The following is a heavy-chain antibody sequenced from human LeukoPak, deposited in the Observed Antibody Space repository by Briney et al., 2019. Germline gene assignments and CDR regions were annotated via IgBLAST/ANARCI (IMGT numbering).Heavy chain of an antibody. CDR2: ISCDGSNK. CDR1: GFTFSSYA. V-gene: IGHV3-30-3*01. J-gene: IGHJ4*02. Sequence: GGSLRLSCAASGFTFSSYAMHWVRQAPGKGLEWVAVISCDGSNKYYADSVKGRFTISRDNSKNTLYLQMNSLRAEDTAVYYCARLQIVVVTASTFDYWGQGTLVTVSS. D-gene: IGHD2-21*02. CDR3: ARLQIVVVTASTFDY.